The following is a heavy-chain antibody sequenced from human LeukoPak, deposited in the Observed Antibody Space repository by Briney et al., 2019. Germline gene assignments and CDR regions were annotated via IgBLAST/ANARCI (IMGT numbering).Heavy chain of an antibody. Sequence: ASVKVSCKVSGYTLTELSMHWVRQAPGKGLEWMGGFDPEDGETIYAQKFQGRVTMTEDTSTDTAYMELSSLRSKDTAVYYCATDRSGSYGKDFDYWGQGTLVTVSS. CDR1: GYTLTELS. CDR2: FDPEDGET. D-gene: IGHD3-10*01. J-gene: IGHJ4*02. CDR3: ATDRSGSYGKDFDY. V-gene: IGHV1-24*01.